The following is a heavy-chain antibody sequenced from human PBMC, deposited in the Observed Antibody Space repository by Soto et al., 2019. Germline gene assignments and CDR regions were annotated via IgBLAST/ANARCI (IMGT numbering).Heavy chain of an antibody. Sequence: QVQLVQSAPEVKRPGASVKVSCKTSGFTFTSYPFSWVRQAPGQGLEWLAWVHPYEGTTKVAHQFCARITLTTDTSAATVFMELTRLTSADTAVYFCAREYYSTTTWIDYWGQGTLVAVSS. D-gene: IGHD1-26*01. CDR1: GFTFTSYP. J-gene: IGHJ4*02. CDR3: AREYYSTTTWIDY. CDR2: VHPYEGTT. V-gene: IGHV1-18*04.